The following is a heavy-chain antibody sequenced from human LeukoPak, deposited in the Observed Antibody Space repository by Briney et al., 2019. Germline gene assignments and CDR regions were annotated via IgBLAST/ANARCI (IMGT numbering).Heavy chain of an antibody. D-gene: IGHD5-12*01. J-gene: IGHJ4*02. V-gene: IGHV3-23*01. CDR1: GFSISNSA. CDR3: AKGAYDYIEMGYFDY. CDR2: IVASSGST. Sequence: GGSLRLSCAASGFSISNSAMSWVRQAPGKGLEWVSLIVASSGSTFYVDSVKGRFTISRDSSKNTLYLQMNSLRAEDMAVYYCAKGAYDYIEMGYFDYWGQGTLVTVSS.